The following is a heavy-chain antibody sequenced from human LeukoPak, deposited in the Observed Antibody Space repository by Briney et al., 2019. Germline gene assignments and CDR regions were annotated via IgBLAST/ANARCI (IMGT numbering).Heavy chain of an antibody. D-gene: IGHD3-22*01. V-gene: IGHV3-23*01. CDR1: GFTFSGYA. CDR2: ISGSGGST. Sequence: GGSLRLSCAASGFTFSGYAMSWVRQTPGKGLEWVSGISGSGGSTPYADSVKGRFTVSRDSSKNTLYLQMTSLRAEDTAVYYCAKTAPSSAYYFDYWGQGTLVTVSS. J-gene: IGHJ4*02. CDR3: AKTAPSSAYYFDY.